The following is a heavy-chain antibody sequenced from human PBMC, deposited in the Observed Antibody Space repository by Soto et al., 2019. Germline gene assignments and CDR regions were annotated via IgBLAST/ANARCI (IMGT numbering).Heavy chain of an antibody. D-gene: IGHD2-2*01. CDR1: GGSMSSGIYY. CDR3: ARLVYCISTSCYGGYYYSYGMDV. Sequence: PSETLSLACTVSGGSMSSGIYYWSWIRQPPGKGLEWIAFISYSGTAHYSASLRSRVSISVDTSKNQFSLDLSSVTAADTAVYYCARLVYCISTSCYGGYYYSYGMDVWGQGTTVSVSS. V-gene: IGHV4-30-4*01. CDR2: ISYSGTA. J-gene: IGHJ6*01.